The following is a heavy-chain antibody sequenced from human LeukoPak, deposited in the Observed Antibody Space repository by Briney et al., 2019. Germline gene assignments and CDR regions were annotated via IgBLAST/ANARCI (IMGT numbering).Heavy chain of an antibody. CDR3: ARGFLYYYGSGSYSSFDY. Sequence: ASVKVSCKASGYTFTSYDINWVRQAPGQGLEWMGWIKTNSGNTGYAQKFQGRCTMTRNTSISTAYMELSSLRSEDTAVYYCARGFLYYYGSGSYSSFDYWGQGTLVTVSS. J-gene: IGHJ4*02. V-gene: IGHV1-8*01. CDR1: GYTFTSYD. D-gene: IGHD3-10*01. CDR2: IKTNSGNT.